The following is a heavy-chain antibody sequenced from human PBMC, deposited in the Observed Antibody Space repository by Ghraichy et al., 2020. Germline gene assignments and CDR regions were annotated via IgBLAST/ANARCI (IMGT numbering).Heavy chain of an antibody. CDR2: ISDDTTRK. CDR1: GFTLRDFY. D-gene: IGHD1-26*01. J-gene: IGHJ3*02. V-gene: IGHV3-11*01. Sequence: GGSLRLSCEVSGFTLRDFYMSWIRQAPGKGLEWISYISDDTTRKYYADSVRGRFTVSRDNAGNSVFLQMNFLTPEDTAVYYCARRYRAFDIWGQGTVVTVYS. CDR3: ARRYRAFDI.